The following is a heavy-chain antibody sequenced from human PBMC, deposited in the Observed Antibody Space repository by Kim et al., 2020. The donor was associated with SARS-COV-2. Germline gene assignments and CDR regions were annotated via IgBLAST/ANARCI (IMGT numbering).Heavy chain of an antibody. CDR2: INAGNGNT. D-gene: IGHD3-10*01. J-gene: IGHJ6*02. Sequence: ASVKVSCKASGYTFTSYAMHWVRQAPGQRLEWMGWINAGNGNTKYSQKFQGRVTITRDTSASTAYMELSSLRSEDTAVYYCARAGSGRYIYYYYGMDVWGQGTTVTVSS. CDR1: GYTFTSYA. V-gene: IGHV1-3*01. CDR3: ARAGSGRYIYYYYGMDV.